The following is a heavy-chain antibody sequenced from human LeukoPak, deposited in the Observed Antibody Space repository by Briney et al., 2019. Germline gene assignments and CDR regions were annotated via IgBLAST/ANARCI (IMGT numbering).Heavy chain of an antibody. Sequence: ASVKVSCKASGSTFTSSAVQWVRQARGQRLEWIGWIVVGSGNTNYAQKFQERVTITRDMSTSTAYMELSSLRSEDTAVYYCAADRDGDDYSHYWGQGTLVTVSS. CDR3: AADRDGDDYSHY. CDR2: IVVGSGNT. D-gene: IGHD4-11*01. V-gene: IGHV1-58*01. CDR1: GSTFTSSA. J-gene: IGHJ4*02.